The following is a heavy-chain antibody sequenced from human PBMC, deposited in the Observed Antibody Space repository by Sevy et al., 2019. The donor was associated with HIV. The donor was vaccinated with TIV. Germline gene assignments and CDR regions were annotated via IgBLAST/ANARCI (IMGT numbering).Heavy chain of an antibody. CDR1: GFTFGDYC. CDR2: LKSDVYGGTV. J-gene: IGHJ4*02. Sequence: GGSLRLSCTASGFTFGDYCMSWVRQAPGKGLEWVAFLKSDVYGGTVDHAASVRGRFVILRDDSKTIAYLQMNDLKTEKTGVYYCTRWKAAQSIFDYWGRGALVTVSS. CDR3: TRWKAAQSIFDY. D-gene: IGHD6-13*01. V-gene: IGHV3-49*04.